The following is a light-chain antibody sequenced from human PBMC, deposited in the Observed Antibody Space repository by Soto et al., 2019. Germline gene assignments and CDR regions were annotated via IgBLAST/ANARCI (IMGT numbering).Light chain of an antibody. Sequence: QAVVTQSPSASGTPGQRVTISCSGSTSNIGSNTVNWYLQLPGTAPKLLIYTNNQRPSGVPDRFSGSKSGTSASLAISGLQSEDEADYYCATWDGAMNAWVFGGGTKLTVL. CDR1: TSNIGSNT. V-gene: IGLV1-44*01. J-gene: IGLJ3*02. CDR3: ATWDGAMNAWV. CDR2: TNN.